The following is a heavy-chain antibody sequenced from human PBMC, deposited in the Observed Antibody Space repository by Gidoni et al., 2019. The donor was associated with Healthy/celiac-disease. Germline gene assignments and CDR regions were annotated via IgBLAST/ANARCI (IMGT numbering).Heavy chain of an antibody. CDR1: GFTFSSYS. D-gene: IGHD6-6*01. J-gene: IGHJ3*02. Sequence: EVQLVESGGGLVKPGGSLRLSCSASGFTFSSYSMNWFRQAPVKGLEWVSSSSSSSSYIDYAASVKGRFTISRDNAKNSLYLQMNSLRAEDTAVYYCARQFEYSSSSYAFDIWGQVTMVTVSS. CDR3: ARQFEYSSSSYAFDI. V-gene: IGHV3-21*01. CDR2: SSSSSSYI.